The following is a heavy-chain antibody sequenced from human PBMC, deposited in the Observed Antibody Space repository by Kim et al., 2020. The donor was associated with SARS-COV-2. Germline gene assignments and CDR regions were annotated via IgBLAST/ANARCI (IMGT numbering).Heavy chain of an antibody. J-gene: IGHJ3*02. CDR2: IKSKTDGGTT. CDR3: TTGRHYYDSSGYPNDAFDI. V-gene: IGHV3-15*01. Sequence: GGSLRLSCAASGFTFSNAWMSWVRQAPGKGLEWVGRIKSKTDGGTTDYAAPVKGRFTISRDDSKNTLYLQMNSLKTEDTAVYYCTTGRHYYDSSGYPNDAFDIWGQGTMVTVSS. CDR1: GFTFSNAW. D-gene: IGHD3-22*01.